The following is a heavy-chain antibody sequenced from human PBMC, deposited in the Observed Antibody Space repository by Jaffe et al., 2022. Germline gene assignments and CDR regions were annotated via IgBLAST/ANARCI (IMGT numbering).Heavy chain of an antibody. J-gene: IGHJ4*02. Sequence: QVQLVQSGAEVKKPGASVKVSCKASGYTFTSYGISWVRQAPGQGLEWMGWISAYNGNTNYAQKLQGRVTMTTDTSTSTAYMELRSLRSDDTAVYYCARDIPATWSGYYIYFDYWGQGTLVTVSS. CDR2: ISAYNGNT. CDR3: ARDIPATWSGYYIYFDY. V-gene: IGHV1-18*01. D-gene: IGHD3-3*01. CDR1: GYTFTSYG.